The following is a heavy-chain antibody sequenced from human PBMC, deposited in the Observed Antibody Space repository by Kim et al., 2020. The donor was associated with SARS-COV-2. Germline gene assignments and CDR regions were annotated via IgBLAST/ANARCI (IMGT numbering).Heavy chain of an antibody. V-gene: IGHV3-33*01. CDR2: IWYDGSKK. Sequence: GGSLRLSCAASGFTFSSHGMHWVRQAPGKGLEWVAGIWYDGSKKEYIDSVKGRFTISRDNSKNTLDMQMNSLRVEDTAVYYCARWCGDLSSFDYWGHGSLVTVS. J-gene: IGHJ4*01. CDR1: GFTFSSHG. CDR3: ARWCGDLSSFDY. D-gene: IGHD3-10*01.